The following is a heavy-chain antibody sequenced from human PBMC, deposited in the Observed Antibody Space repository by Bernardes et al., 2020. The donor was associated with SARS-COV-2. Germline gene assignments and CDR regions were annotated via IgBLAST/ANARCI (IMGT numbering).Heavy chain of an antibody. J-gene: IGHJ5*02. Sequence: GGSLRLSCAASGFPFPIYWMSWVRQAPGKGLEWVANIKGDGSQRSSMDSLRGRFTISRDNSNNTLYLQMNNLRVEDTALYRCATEDGEWLESWGQG. CDR2: IKGDGSQR. D-gene: IGHD4-17*01. CDR3: ATEDGEWLES. V-gene: IGHV3-7*01. CDR1: GFPFPIYW.